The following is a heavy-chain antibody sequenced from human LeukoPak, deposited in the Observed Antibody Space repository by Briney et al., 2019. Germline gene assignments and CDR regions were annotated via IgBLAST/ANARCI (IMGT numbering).Heavy chain of an antibody. CDR3: ASLRYCSGGSCRDAFDI. D-gene: IGHD2-15*01. CDR2: INSDGSTT. CDR1: GFSFSSSW. V-gene: IGHV3-74*01. Sequence: GSLRLSCAASGFSFSSSWMHWVRQAPGKGLVWVSRINSDGSTTNYADSVKGRFTISRDNAKNTLYLQMNSLRAEDTAVYYCASLRYCSGGSCRDAFDIWGQGTMVTVSS. J-gene: IGHJ3*02.